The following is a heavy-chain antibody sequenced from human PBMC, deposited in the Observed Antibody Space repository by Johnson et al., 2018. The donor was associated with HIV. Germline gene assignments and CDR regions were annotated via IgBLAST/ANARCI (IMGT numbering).Heavy chain of an antibody. CDR2: IYSGGST. J-gene: IGHJ3*02. D-gene: IGHD6-13*01. Sequence: VQLVESGGGLVKPGGSLRLSCAASGFTFSDYYMSWIRQAPGKGLEWVSVIYSGGSTYYADSVKGRFTISRDNSKNTLYIQMNSLRAEDTAVYYCARESVALVALDIWGQGTMVTVSS. CDR3: ARESVALVALDI. V-gene: IGHV3-66*01. CDR1: GFTFSDYY.